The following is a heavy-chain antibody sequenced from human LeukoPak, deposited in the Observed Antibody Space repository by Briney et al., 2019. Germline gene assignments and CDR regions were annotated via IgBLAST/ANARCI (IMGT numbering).Heavy chain of an antibody. CDR2: IRYDGSNK. Sequence: PGGSLRLSCAASGFTFSSYGMHWVRQAPGKGLEWVAFIRYDGSNKYYADSVKGRFTISRDNSKNTLYLQMNSLRAEDTAVYYCAGGYSYHPYYFDYWGQGTLVTVSS. D-gene: IGHD5-18*01. CDR3: AGGYSYHPYYFDY. V-gene: IGHV3-30*02. CDR1: GFTFSSYG. J-gene: IGHJ4*02.